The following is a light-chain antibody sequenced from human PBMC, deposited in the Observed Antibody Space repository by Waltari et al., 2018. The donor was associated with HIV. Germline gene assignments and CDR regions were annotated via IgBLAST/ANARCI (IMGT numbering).Light chain of an antibody. J-gene: IGKJ2*01. CDR3: QLYGSSPPRYT. Sequence: EVVLTQSPGTLSLSPGEGATLSCRASQSVTSSYLAWYQQKPGQAPRLVIYGASNRATGIPDRFSGSGYGTDFTLTISRLEPEDFAVYYCQLYGSSPPRYTFGQGTKLEIK. CDR1: QSVTSSY. CDR2: GAS. V-gene: IGKV3-20*01.